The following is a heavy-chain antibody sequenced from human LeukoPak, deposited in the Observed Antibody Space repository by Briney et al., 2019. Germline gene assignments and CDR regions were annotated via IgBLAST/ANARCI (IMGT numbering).Heavy chain of an antibody. D-gene: IGHD2-2*01. CDR3: ASVVPPWLDY. CDR1: GGSFSGYY. J-gene: IGHJ4*02. Sequence: SETLSLTCTVCGGSFSGYYWSWIRQPPGKGLEWIGEINHSGSTNYNPSLKSRVTISVDTSKNQFSLKLSSVTAADTAVYYCASVVPPWLDYWGQGTLVTVSS. V-gene: IGHV4-34*01. CDR2: INHSGST.